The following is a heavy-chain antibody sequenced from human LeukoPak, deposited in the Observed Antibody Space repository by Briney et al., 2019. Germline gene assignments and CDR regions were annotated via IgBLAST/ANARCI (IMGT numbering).Heavy chain of an antibody. J-gene: IGHJ4*02. CDR1: GYTFTGYY. Sequence: ASVKVSCKASGYTFTGYYMHWVRQAPGQGLEWMGWINPNSGGTNYAQKFQGRVTMTRDTSISTAYMELSRLRSDDTAVYYCERDHWTHPRSLFDYWGQGTLVTVSS. CDR2: INPNSGGT. CDR3: ERDHWTHPRSLFDY. V-gene: IGHV1-2*02. D-gene: IGHD3/OR15-3a*01.